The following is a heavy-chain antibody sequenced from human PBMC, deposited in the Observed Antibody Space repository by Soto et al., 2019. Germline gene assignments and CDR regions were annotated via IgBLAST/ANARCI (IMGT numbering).Heavy chain of an antibody. CDR2: IFSDNER. CDR1: GFTLTTGKMG. CDR3: ARMNVDSYQFYYAMDV. J-gene: IGHJ6*02. D-gene: IGHD4-17*01. V-gene: IGHV2-26*01. Sequence: SGPTLVNPTETLTLTCTVSGFTLTTGKMGVSWIRQPPGKALEWLAHIFSDNERSYSTSLQGRLTISKDTSGSQVVLSMTNVDPVDTATYYCARMNVDSYQFYYAMDVWGQGTTVTVSS.